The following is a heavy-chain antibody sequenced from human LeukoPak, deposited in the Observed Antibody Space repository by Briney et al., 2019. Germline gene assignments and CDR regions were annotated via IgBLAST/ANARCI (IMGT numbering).Heavy chain of an antibody. CDR1: GGSFSGYY. Sequence: SETLSLTCAVYGGSFSGYYWSWIRQPPGKGLEWIGEINHSGSTNYNPSLKSRVTISVDTSKNQSSLKLSSVTAADTAVYYCAIVNDYGDYMWSDYWGQGTLVTVSS. CDR3: AIVNDYGDYMWSDY. J-gene: IGHJ4*02. CDR2: INHSGST. D-gene: IGHD4-17*01. V-gene: IGHV4-34*01.